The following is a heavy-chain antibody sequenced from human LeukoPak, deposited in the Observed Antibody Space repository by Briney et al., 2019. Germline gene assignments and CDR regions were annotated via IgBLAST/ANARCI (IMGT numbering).Heavy chain of an antibody. CDR2: INHSGST. Sequence: SETLSLTCAVYGGSFSGYYWSWIRQPPGKGLEWIGEINHSGSTNYNPSLKSRVTISVDTSKNQFSQKLSSVTAADTAVYYCARSMVRGVMKNWGQGTLVTVSS. V-gene: IGHV4-34*01. CDR1: GGSFSGYY. D-gene: IGHD3-10*01. J-gene: IGHJ4*02. CDR3: ARSMVRGVMKN.